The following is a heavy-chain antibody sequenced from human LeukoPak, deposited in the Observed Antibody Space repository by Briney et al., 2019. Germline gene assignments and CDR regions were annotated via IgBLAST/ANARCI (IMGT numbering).Heavy chain of an antibody. CDR3: SRGSGWLSVY. V-gene: IGHV3-49*03. J-gene: IGHJ4*02. CDR1: GFTFGDYL. Sequence: GGSLRLSCTASGFTFGDYLMSWFRKAPGKGLEWIGFISGGTTEYAASVKGRFTISRDDSTSIAYLQMDSLTTEDTAVYYCSRGSGWLSVYWGQGTLVTVSS. CDR2: ISGGTT. D-gene: IGHD6-19*01.